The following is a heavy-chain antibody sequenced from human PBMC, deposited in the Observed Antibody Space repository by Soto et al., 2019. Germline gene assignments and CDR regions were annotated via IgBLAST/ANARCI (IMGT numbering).Heavy chain of an antibody. J-gene: IGHJ5*02. CDR2: ISSSSSYI. CDR1: GFTFSSYS. Sequence: VQLVESGGGLVKPGGSLRLSCAASGFTFSSYSMNWVRQAPGKGLEWVSSISSSSSYIYYADSVKGRFTISRDNAKNSLYLQMNSLRAEDTAVYYCATKPGYSSSWENNWFDPWGQGTLVTVSS. V-gene: IGHV3-21*01. D-gene: IGHD6-13*01. CDR3: ATKPGYSSSWENNWFDP.